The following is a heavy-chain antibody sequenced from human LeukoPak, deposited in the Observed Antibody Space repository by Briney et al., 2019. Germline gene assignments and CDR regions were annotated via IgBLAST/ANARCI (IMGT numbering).Heavy chain of an antibody. V-gene: IGHV3-48*03. CDR2: ISSIGSTI. Sequence: SYISSIGSTIYYADSVKGRFTISRDNAKNSLYLQMNSLRAEDTAVYYCAREGYPSSGFDYWGQGTLVTVSS. J-gene: IGHJ4*02. CDR3: AREGYPSSGFDY. D-gene: IGHD1-26*01.